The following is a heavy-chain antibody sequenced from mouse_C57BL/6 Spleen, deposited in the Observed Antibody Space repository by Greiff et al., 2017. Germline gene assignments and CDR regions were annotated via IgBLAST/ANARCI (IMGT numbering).Heavy chain of an antibody. V-gene: IGHV1-50*01. CDR2: IDPSDSYT. CDR1: GYTFTSYW. CDR3: ALTTVVATRYFDV. Sequence: QVQLQQPGAELVKPGASVKLSCKASGYTFTSYWMQWVKQRPGQGLEWIGEIDPSDSYTNYNQKFKGKSTLTVDTSSSTAYMQLSSLTSADSAVYYCALTTVVATRYFDVWGTGTTVTVSS. J-gene: IGHJ1*03. D-gene: IGHD1-1*01.